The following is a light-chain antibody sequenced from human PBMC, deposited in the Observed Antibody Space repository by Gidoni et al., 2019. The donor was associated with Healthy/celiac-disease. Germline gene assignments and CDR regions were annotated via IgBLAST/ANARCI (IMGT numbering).Light chain of an antibody. CDR2: DAS. Sequence: IHMPQSPSSLSASVGDRVTITCQASQDISNYLNWYQQKPGKAPKLLIYDASSLETGVPSRFSGSGSGTDFTFTISSLQPEDIATYYCQQYDNIPITFGQGTRLEIK. CDR3: QQYDNIPIT. CDR1: QDISNY. V-gene: IGKV1-33*01. J-gene: IGKJ5*01.